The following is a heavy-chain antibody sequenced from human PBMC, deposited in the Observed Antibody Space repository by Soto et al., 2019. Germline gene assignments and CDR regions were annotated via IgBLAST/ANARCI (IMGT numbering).Heavy chain of an antibody. CDR2: ISSSSSTI. V-gene: IGHV3-48*02. CDR1: GFTFSSYS. CDR3: ARDRHSGDVDTPLGY. J-gene: IGHJ4*02. Sequence: EVQLVESGGGLVQPGGSLRLSCAASGFTFSSYSMNWVRQAPGKGLEWVSYISSSSSTIYYADSVKGRFTISRDNAKNSLYLQMNSLRDDDTAVYYCARDRHSGDVDTPLGYWGQGTLVTVSS. D-gene: IGHD6-25*01.